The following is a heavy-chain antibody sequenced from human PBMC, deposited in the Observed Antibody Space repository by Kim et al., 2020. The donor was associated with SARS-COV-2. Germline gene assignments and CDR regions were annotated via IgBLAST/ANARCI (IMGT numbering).Heavy chain of an antibody. J-gene: IGHJ3*02. D-gene: IGHD5-12*01. CDR1: GFTFSNYV. CDR2: ISYDGSNK. Sequence: GGSLRLSCAASGFTFSNYVMHWVRQAPGKGLEWVAVISYDGSNKYYADSVKGRFTISRDNSKNTLYLQMNSLRAEDTAVYYCAKDFEWLRFQRAFHIWGQGTMVTVSS. V-gene: IGHV3-30*18. CDR3: AKDFEWLRFQRAFHI.